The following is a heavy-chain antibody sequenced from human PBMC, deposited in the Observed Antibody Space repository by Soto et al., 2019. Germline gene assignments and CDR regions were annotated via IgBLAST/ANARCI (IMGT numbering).Heavy chain of an antibody. D-gene: IGHD6-6*01. CDR1: GYSFASYW. CDR2: IYPGDSDT. CDR3: ARTRSFTLGFYYDGMDV. J-gene: IGHJ6*02. V-gene: IGHV5-51*01. Sequence: GESLKIPCQGSGYSFASYWIGWVRQMPGKDLEWMGIIYPGDSDTRYSPSFQGQVTISADKSLRTAYLQWTSLKASDTALYYCARTRSFTLGFYYDGMDVWGQGTTVPVSS.